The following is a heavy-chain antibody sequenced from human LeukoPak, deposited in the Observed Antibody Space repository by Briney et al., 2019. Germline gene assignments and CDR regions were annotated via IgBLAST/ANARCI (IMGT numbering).Heavy chain of an antibody. D-gene: IGHD1-7*01. Sequence: GGSLRLSCAASGFTFSSYWMSWARQAPGKGLEWVANIKQDGSEKYYVDSVKGRFTISRDNAKNTLYLQINSLRAEDTAVYFCAKESTGSTSLDYWGQGTLVTVSS. V-gene: IGHV3-7*01. CDR3: AKESTGSTSLDY. CDR2: IKQDGSEK. CDR1: GFTFSSYW. J-gene: IGHJ4*02.